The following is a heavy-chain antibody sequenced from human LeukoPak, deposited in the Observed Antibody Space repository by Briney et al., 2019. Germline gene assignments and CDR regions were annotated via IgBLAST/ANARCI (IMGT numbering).Heavy chain of an antibody. CDR3: ASGYSGYDFDY. V-gene: IGHV3-53*01. CDR1: GFTVSSNY. CDR2: IYSGGST. D-gene: IGHD5-12*01. J-gene: IGHJ4*02. Sequence: PGGSLRLSCAASGFTVSSNYMSWVRQAPGKGLEWVSVIYSGGSTYYADSVKGRFTISRDNSKNTLYLQMNSLRAEDTAVYYCASGYSGYDFDYWGQGTLVTVSS.